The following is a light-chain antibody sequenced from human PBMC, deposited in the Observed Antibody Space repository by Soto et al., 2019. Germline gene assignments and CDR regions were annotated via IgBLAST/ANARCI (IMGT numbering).Light chain of an antibody. CDR1: QGISSA. CDR2: DAS. CDR3: QQFNSYPRT. Sequence: AIQLTQSPSSLSASVGDRVTITCRASQGISSALAWYQQKPGKAPKLLIYDASSLESGVPSRFSGSGSGTDFTLTISSLQPEDFSTYYCQQFNSYPRTFGQRTRLEIK. V-gene: IGKV1-13*02. J-gene: IGKJ5*01.